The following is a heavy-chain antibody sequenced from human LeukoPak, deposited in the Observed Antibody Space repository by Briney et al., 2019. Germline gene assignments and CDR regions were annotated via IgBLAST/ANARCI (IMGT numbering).Heavy chain of an antibody. CDR1: GFTFSSYG. V-gene: IGHV3-33*01. Sequence: PGGSLRLSCAASGFTFSSYGMHWVRQAPGKGLEWVAVIWYDESNKYYADSVKGRFTISRDNSKNTLYLQMNSLRAEDTAVYYCARAYYYGSGSYPVWFDPWGQGTLVTVSS. CDR3: ARAYYYGSGSYPVWFDP. J-gene: IGHJ5*02. D-gene: IGHD3-10*01. CDR2: IWYDESNK.